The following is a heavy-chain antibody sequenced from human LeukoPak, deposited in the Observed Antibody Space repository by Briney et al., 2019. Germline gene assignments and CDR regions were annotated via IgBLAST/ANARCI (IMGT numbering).Heavy chain of an antibody. J-gene: IGHJ4*02. CDR2: IIPIFGTA. V-gene: IGHV1-69*13. Sequence: ASVKVSCTVSGYTLTELSMHWVRQAPGQGLEWMGGIIPIFGTANYAQKFQGRVTITADESTSTAYMELSSLRSEDTAVYYCARGGAAYYYDSSGTRSFDYWGQGTLVTVSS. CDR3: ARGGAAYYYDSSGTRSFDY. D-gene: IGHD3-22*01. CDR1: GYTLTELS.